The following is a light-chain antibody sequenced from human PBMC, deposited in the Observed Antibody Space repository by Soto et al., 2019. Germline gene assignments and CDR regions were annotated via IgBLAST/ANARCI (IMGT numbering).Light chain of an antibody. Sequence: DIQMTQSPSSLAASVGDRVTITCQASQDIGNSVNWYQQKPGKAPKLLIYTASNLETGVPSRFSGSGSGTDFTFSISSLQPEDFATYFCLQYANLPFTFGPGTKWIS. CDR2: TAS. CDR1: QDIGNS. V-gene: IGKV1-33*01. CDR3: LQYANLPFT. J-gene: IGKJ3*01.